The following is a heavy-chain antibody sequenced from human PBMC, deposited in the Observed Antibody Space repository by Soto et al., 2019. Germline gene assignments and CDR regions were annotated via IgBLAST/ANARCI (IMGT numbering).Heavy chain of an antibody. D-gene: IGHD5-18*01. CDR3: ARGPGYSSGSVAGDF. J-gene: IGHJ4*02. V-gene: IGHV3-74*01. CDR2: INSDGGST. Sequence: EVQLVESGGGLVQPGGSLRLSCTASGFNFNYYWMHWVRQAPGKGLVWVSRINSDGGSTTYANSVEGRFTVSRDNAKGTLYLQMNSLRVEDTAVYYCARGPGYSSGSVAGDFWGQGTVVTVSP. CDR1: GFNFNYYW.